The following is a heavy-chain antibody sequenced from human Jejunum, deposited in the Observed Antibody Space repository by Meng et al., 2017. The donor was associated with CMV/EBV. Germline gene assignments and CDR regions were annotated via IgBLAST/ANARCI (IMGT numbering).Heavy chain of an antibody. J-gene: IGHJ6*01. CDR1: YSLNSYW. Sequence: YSLNSYWIGWVRQMPGEGLRWMGIIYPGDSDTRYSPSFQGQVIISVDESISTAYLQWSSLKASDSAMYYCARRYCSNTTTCGMDVWGQGTTVTVSS. CDR3: ARRYCSNTTTCGMDV. V-gene: IGHV5-51*01. D-gene: IGHD2-2*01. CDR2: IYPGDSDT.